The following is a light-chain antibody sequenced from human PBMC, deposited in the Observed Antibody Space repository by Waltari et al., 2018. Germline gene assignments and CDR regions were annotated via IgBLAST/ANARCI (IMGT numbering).Light chain of an antibody. J-gene: IGKJ2*01. CDR1: QSVNNY. CDR3: EQGYVTPRT. CDR2: GAS. Sequence: DIQMTQSPSSLSASVGDRVTITCRASQSVNNYLHWYQQKAGKAPKLLFYGASSLDSGVPSRFSGGGYGPDFTLTISGLQAEDFATYYCEQGYVTPRTFGQGTKLEI. V-gene: IGKV1-39*01.